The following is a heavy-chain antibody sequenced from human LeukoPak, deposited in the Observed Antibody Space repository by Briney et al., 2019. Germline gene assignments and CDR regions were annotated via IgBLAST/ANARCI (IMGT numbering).Heavy chain of an antibody. V-gene: IGHV3-13*04. D-gene: IGHD1-26*01. CDR3: ARTSGSYLARTFDY. CDR1: GFTFSSYD. J-gene: IGHJ4*02. CDR2: IGTAGDT. Sequence: GGSLRLSCAASGFTFSSYDMHWVRQAAGKGLEWVSAIGTAGDTYYPGSVKGRFTISRENAKNSLYLQMNSLRAGDTAVYYCARTSGSYLARTFDYWGQGTLVTVSS.